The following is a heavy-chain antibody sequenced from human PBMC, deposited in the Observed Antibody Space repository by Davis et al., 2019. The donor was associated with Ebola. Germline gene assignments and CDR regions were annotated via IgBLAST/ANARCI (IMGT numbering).Heavy chain of an antibody. CDR2: INSDGSTT. D-gene: IGHD4-17*01. CDR1: RFTFSDSW. Sequence: GESLKISCAASRFTFSDSWMHWVRQVPGKGLVWVARINSDGSTTHYADSVKGRFTISRDSSMNTVYLQMSSLRAEDTAVYYCARAEDDYGEYPDALDIWGQGTVVTVSS. J-gene: IGHJ3*02. V-gene: IGHV3-74*01. CDR3: ARAEDDYGEYPDALDI.